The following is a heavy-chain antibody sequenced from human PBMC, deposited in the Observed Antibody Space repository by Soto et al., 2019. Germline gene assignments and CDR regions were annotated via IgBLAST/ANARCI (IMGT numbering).Heavy chain of an antibody. Sequence: GGSLRLSCAASGFTFDTYWMTWVRQPAGKGLEWVANIKPDGSEKYYVDSVKGRFTVSGDSGKNSLFLGMNSLTVDDPAVYYCARLAGEKRQLGLGHYYYYYYGLDVWGQGTTVTVSS. CDR2: IKPDGSEK. D-gene: IGHD3-16*01. J-gene: IGHJ6*02. CDR3: ARLAGEKRQLGLGHYYYYYYGLDV. CDR1: GFTFDTYW. V-gene: IGHV3-7*05.